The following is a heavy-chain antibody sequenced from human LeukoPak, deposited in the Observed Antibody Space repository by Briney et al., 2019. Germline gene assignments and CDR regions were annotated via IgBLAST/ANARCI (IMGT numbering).Heavy chain of an antibody. CDR3: AKDPEFGDFPDT. V-gene: IGHV3-30*18. D-gene: IGHD4-17*01. CDR2: ISYDGSQE. J-gene: IGHJ4*02. CDR1: GFKFRDYG. Sequence: GSLRLSCVVSGFKFRDYGMHWVRQAPGKGLEWVAVISYDGSQEYYADSVKGRFTISRDNSKNTLYLQINTLRPEDTALYYCAKDPEFGDFPDTWGQGTLVIVSS.